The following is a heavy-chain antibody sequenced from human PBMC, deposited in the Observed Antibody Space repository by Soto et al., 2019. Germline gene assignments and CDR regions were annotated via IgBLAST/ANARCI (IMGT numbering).Heavy chain of an antibody. J-gene: IGHJ5*02. CDR1: GFTFSVSY. CDR3: ARCVGPAAHNWFDP. V-gene: IGHV3-11*06. CDR2: ISSKSTFT. D-gene: IGHD2-2*01. Sequence: QVQLVESGGGLVKPGGSLRLSCAVSGFTFSVSYMGWIRQAPGKGLEWVSYISSKSTFTNYADSVKGRFTISRDNVNNLLYLQMNSLTVEDTGVYYCARCVGPAAHNWFDPWGQGTLVTVSS.